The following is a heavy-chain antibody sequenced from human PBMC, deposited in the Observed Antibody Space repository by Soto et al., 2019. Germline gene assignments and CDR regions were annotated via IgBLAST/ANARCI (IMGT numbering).Heavy chain of an antibody. J-gene: IGHJ4*02. D-gene: IGHD3-22*01. V-gene: IGHV1-18*01. CDR2: ISAHNGDT. CDR3: ARDWSRYYDSSGLMWFY. CDR1: GYTFTSYG. Sequence: GASVKVSCKASGYTFTSYGISWVRQAPGQGLEWVGWISAHNGDTRYAQNLQGRITMTTDTFTNTADMELTSLTSDDTAVYYCARDWSRYYDSSGLMWFYWGQGTLVTVSS.